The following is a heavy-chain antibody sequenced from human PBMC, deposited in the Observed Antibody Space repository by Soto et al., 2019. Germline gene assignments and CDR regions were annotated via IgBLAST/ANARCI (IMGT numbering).Heavy chain of an antibody. D-gene: IGHD2-15*01. J-gene: IGHJ4*02. V-gene: IGHV3-49*03. CDR1: GFTFGDYA. CDR2: IRSKDYGGTT. CDR3: IFFPGYCSGGSCQYYFDY. Sequence: PGGSLRLSCTASGFTFGDYAMSWFRQAPGKGLEWVGFIRSKDYGGTTEYDASVKGRFTISRDDSKSNTYLQMNSLKTEDTDEYYCIFFPGYCSGGSCQYYFDYWGQGTLVTVSS.